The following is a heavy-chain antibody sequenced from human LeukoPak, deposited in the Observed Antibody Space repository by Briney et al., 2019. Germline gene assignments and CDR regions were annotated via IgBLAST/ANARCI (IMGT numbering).Heavy chain of an antibody. D-gene: IGHD3-9*01. J-gene: IGHJ4*02. CDR3: ARVGGLRYFDWLLGSTNFDY. CDR1: GYTFTSYD. CDR2: MNPNSGNT. V-gene: IGHV1-8*01. Sequence: ASVKVSCKASGYTFTSYDINWVRQATGQGLEWMGWMNPNSGNTGYAQKFRGRVTMTRNTSISTAYMELSSLRSEDTAVYYCARVGGLRYFDWLLGSTNFDYWGQGTLVTVSS.